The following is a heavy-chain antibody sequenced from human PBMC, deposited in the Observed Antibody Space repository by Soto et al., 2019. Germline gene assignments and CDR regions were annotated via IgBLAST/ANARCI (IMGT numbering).Heavy chain of an antibody. CDR3: AGSIAARPSNYYYYYMDV. D-gene: IGHD6-6*01. Sequence: GASVKVSCKASGYTFTSYYMHWVRQAPGQGLEWMGIINPSGGSTSYAQKFQGRVTMTRDTSTSTVYMELSSLRSEDTAVYYCAGSIAARPSNYYYYYMDVWGKGTTVTVSS. J-gene: IGHJ6*03. CDR1: GYTFTSYY. CDR2: INPSGGST. V-gene: IGHV1-46*01.